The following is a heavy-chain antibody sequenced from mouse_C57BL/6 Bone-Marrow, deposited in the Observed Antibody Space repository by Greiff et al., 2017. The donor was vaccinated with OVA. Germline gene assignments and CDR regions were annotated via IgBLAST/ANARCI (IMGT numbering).Heavy chain of an antibody. CDR3: ARQVDYYGRDAMDY. Sequence: EVKLLESGGGLVQPGGSLKLSCAASGLTFSDYYMYWVRQTPEKRLEWVAYISNGGGSTYYPDTVKGRFTISRDNAKNTLYLQMSRLKSEDTAMYYCARQVDYYGRDAMDYWGQGTSVTVSS. V-gene: IGHV5-12*01. J-gene: IGHJ4*01. CDR2: ISNGGGST. CDR1: GLTFSDYY. D-gene: IGHD1-1*01.